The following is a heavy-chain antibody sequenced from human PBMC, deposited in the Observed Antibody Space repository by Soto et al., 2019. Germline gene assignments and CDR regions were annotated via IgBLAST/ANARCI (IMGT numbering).Heavy chain of an antibody. J-gene: IGHJ4*02. CDR1: GFTFSSYA. CDR3: AKEYDYSSGGERIDY. CDR2: ISGSGGST. V-gene: IGHV3-23*01. Sequence: EVQLLESGGGLVQPGGSLRLSCAASGFTFSSYAMSWVRQAPGQGLEWVSAISGSGGSTYYADSVKGRFTISRDNSKNTLYLQMNSVRAEDTAVYYCAKEYDYSSGGERIDYWGQGTLVNVSS. D-gene: IGHD6-19*01.